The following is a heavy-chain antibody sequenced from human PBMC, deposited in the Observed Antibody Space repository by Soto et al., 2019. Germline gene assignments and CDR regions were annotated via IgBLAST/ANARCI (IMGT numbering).Heavy chain of an antibody. CDR3: ARGGWRHIDY. CDR1: GGSISVYY. Sequence: LSLTCTVSGGSISVYYCSWIRQPPGKGLEWIGYIYYSGSTNYNPSLKSRVTISVDTSKNQFSLKLSSVTAADTAVYYCARGGWRHIDYWGQGTLVTVSS. D-gene: IGHD3-3*01. V-gene: IGHV4-59*08. J-gene: IGHJ4*02. CDR2: IYYSGST.